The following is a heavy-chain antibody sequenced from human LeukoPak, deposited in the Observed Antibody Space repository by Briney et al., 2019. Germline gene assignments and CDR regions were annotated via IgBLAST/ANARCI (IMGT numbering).Heavy chain of an antibody. J-gene: IGHJ4*02. CDR3: ARGPSDYDILTGYSKNLGY. D-gene: IGHD3-9*01. Sequence: SETLSLTCAVYGGSFSGYYWSWIRQPPGKGLEWIGEINHSGSTNYNPSLKSRVTISVDTSKNQFSLKLSSVTAADTAVYYCARGPSDYDILTGYSKNLGYWGQGTLVTVSS. CDR2: INHSGST. CDR1: GGSFSGYY. V-gene: IGHV4-34*01.